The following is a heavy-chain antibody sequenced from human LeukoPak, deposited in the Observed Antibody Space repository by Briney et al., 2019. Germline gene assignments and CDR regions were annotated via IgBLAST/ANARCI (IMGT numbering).Heavy chain of an antibody. CDR1: GFTFSSYG. V-gene: IGHV3-23*01. CDR2: ISGSGGST. Sequence: GGSLRLSCAASGFTFSSYGMSWVRQAPGKGLEWVSAISGSGGSTYYADSVKGRFTISRDNSKNTLYLQMNSLRAEDTAVYYCAKVGEYQLLLYAFDMWGQGTMVTVSP. D-gene: IGHD2-2*01. J-gene: IGHJ3*02. CDR3: AKVGEYQLLLYAFDM.